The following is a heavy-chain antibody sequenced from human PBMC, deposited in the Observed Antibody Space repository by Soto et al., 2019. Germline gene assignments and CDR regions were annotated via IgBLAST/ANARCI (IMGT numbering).Heavy chain of an antibody. Sequence: ASEEVSCKASGFTFTSSAVQWVRQARGQRLEWIGWIVVVSGNTNYAQKFQERVTITRDMSTSTAYMELSSLRSEDTAVYYCAASPEVYCSSTSCYPRGGYNWFDTWRQGTVVTV. J-gene: IGHJ5*02. V-gene: IGHV1-58*01. CDR2: IVVVSGNT. CDR3: AASPEVYCSSTSCYPRGGYNWFDT. D-gene: IGHD2-2*01. CDR1: GFTFTSSA.